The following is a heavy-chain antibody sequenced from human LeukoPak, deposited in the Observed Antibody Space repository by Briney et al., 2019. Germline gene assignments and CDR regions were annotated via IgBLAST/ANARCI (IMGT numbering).Heavy chain of an antibody. D-gene: IGHD3-22*01. V-gene: IGHV3-23*01. CDR2: ISGSGGST. CDR1: GFTFSSYA. CDR3: AKDAAYYYDSSGYSRFDY. J-gene: IGHJ4*02. Sequence: GGSLRLSCAASGFTFSSYAMSWVRQAPGKGLEWVSAISGSGGSTYYADSVKGRFTISRDNSKNTLYLQMNSLRAEDTAVYYCAKDAAYYYDSSGYSRFDYWGQGTLVTVSS.